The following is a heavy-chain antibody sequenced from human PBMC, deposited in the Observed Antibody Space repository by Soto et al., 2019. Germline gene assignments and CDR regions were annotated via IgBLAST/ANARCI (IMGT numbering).Heavy chain of an antibody. D-gene: IGHD2-8*01. CDR1: GFTFTSSA. J-gene: IGHJ4*02. Sequence: GASVKVSCKASGFTFTSSAFQWVRQARGPRLEWIGWIAVGSGYTNYAQRFQDRVTLTRDMSTATTYMELSRLTSEDTAIYYCAADATAWQQMVPSDYWGQGTLVTVSS. V-gene: IGHV1-58*01. CDR2: IAVGSGYT. CDR3: AADATAWQQMVPSDY.